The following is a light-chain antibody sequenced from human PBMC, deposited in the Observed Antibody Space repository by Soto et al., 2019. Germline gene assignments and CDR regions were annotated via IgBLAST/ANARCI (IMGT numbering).Light chain of an antibody. V-gene: IGKV2-30*01. Sequence: DVVMTQSPLSLPVTLGQPASISCRSSQSLVYXXXXTXLNWFQQRPGQSPRRLIYKVSNRDSGVPDRFSGSGSGSDFTLKISRVEAEDVGVYYCMQGSHWPRTFGQGTRLEIK. CDR1: QSLVYXXXXTX. CDR3: MQGSHWPRT. J-gene: IGKJ5*01. CDR2: KVS.